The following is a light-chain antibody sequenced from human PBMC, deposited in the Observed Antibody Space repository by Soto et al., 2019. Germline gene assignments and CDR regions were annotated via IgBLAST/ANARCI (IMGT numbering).Light chain of an antibody. CDR2: DVS. CDR3: SSYTHSNAVV. V-gene: IGLV2-14*02. Sequence: QSALTQPASVSGSPGQSINISCTGTSSDVGSYNLVSWYQQHPGKAPKLMIFDVSNRPSGVSNRFSGSKSGNTASLTISGLQAEDGADYYCSSYTHSNAVVFGGGTKLTVL. J-gene: IGLJ2*01. CDR1: SSDVGSYNL.